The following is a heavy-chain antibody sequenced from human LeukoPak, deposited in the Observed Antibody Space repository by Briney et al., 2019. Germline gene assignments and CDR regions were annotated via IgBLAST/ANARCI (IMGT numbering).Heavy chain of an antibody. Sequence: SVKVSCKASGGTSSSYAISWVRQAPGQGLEWMGGIIPIFGIANYAQKFQGRVTITADESTSTAYMELSSLRSEDTAVYYCARAEWRQQLFPFDYWGQGTLVTVSS. CDR2: IIPIFGIA. J-gene: IGHJ4*02. CDR1: GGTSSSYA. V-gene: IGHV1-69*01. CDR3: ARAEWRQQLFPFDY. D-gene: IGHD6-6*01.